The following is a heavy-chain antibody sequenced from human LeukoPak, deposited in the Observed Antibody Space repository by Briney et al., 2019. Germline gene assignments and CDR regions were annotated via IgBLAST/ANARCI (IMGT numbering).Heavy chain of an antibody. CDR2: IYYSGTT. D-gene: IGHD3-3*01. Sequence: SETLSLTCTVSGGTISSSSYYWGWTRQPPGKGLEWIGSIYYSGTTYYNPSLKSRLTISVDTSKNQFSLKLSSVTAADTAVYYCARVSFWSGSAFDYWGQGTLVTVSS. V-gene: IGHV4-39*07. J-gene: IGHJ4*02. CDR1: GGTISSSSYY. CDR3: ARVSFWSGSAFDY.